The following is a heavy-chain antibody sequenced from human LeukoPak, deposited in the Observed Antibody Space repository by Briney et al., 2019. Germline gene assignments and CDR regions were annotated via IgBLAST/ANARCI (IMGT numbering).Heavy chain of an antibody. Sequence: GESLKICCKGSGYSFTSYWIGWVRQMPGKGLGWMGIIYPGDSDTRYSPSFQGQVTISADKSISTAYLQWSSLKASDTAMYYCARRRYPGYSSGRDAFDIWGQGTMVTVSS. CDR2: IYPGDSDT. V-gene: IGHV5-51*01. CDR3: ARRRYPGYSSGRDAFDI. J-gene: IGHJ3*02. D-gene: IGHD6-19*01. CDR1: GYSFTSYW.